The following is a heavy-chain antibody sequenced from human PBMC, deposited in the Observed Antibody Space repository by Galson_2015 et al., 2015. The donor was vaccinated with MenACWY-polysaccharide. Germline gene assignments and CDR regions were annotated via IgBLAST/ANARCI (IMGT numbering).Heavy chain of an antibody. CDR2: ISYDGGT. CDR1: GDSITSGGYF. D-gene: IGHD3-16*01. CDR3: ARGGRAVSNRNWFDP. Sequence: TLSLTCTVSGDSITSGGYFWSWIRQHPGKGLEWIASISYDGGTYYNPSLKSRATISVDAPNNQFSLKLNSVTAADTAVYYCARGGRAVSNRNWFDPWGQGTLVTVSS. V-gene: IGHV4-31*03. J-gene: IGHJ5*02.